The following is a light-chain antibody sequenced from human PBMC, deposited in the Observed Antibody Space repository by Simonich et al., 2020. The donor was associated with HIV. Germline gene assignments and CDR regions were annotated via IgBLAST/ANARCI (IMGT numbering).Light chain of an antibody. CDR2: WAA. J-gene: IGKJ2*01. CDR1: QSLLYSSNNKNY. CDR3: QQYYSTPNT. Sequence: DIVMTQSPDSLAVSLGERATINCKSSQSLLYSSNNKNYLAWYQQKPGQPPKLLIYWAASLESGVPDRFSGSGSGTDFTLTISSLHAEDVAVYYCQQYYSTPNTFGQGTKLEIK. V-gene: IGKV4-1*01.